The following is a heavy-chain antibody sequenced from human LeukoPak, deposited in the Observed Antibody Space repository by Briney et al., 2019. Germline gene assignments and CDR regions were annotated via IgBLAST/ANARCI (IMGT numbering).Heavy chain of an antibody. CDR2: ISGGTT. D-gene: IGHD6-19*01. V-gene: IGHV3-49*05. CDR1: GFTFGVYL. CDR3: SRGSGWLSAY. J-gene: IGHJ4*02. Sequence: KSGGSLGLSGPASGFTFGVYLMSWFGQALGKGLGWIGFISGGTTEYAAAVKGKFTISRDDSTSIAYLQMNSLTTEDTAVYYCSRGSGWLSAYWGQGTLVTVSP.